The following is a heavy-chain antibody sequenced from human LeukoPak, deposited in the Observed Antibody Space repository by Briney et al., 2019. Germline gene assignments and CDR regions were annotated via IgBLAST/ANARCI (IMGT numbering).Heavy chain of an antibody. V-gene: IGHV1-2*02. J-gene: IGHJ4*02. CDR2: INPNSGDT. CDR1: GYTFTGYY. D-gene: IGHD6-19*01. CDR3: ARGRLVYPTVIAVADHAFDY. Sequence: ASVKVSCKASGYTFTGYYLHWVRQAPGQRLEWMGWINPNSGDTNYAQKFQGRVTMTRDMSTSTVYMELSSLRSEDTAVYYCARGRLVYPTVIAVADHAFDYWGQGTLVTVSS.